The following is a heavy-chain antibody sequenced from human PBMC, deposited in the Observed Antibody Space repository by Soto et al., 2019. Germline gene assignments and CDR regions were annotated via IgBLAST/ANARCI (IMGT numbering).Heavy chain of an antibody. J-gene: IGHJ4*02. D-gene: IGHD3-10*01. V-gene: IGHV1-3*01. CDR2: INAGVDGT. Sequence: QVQLVRSGPEMMQPGASVKVSCKASGYASLSYSMHWVRQVHGQVYEWLGWINAGVDGTMYSERFQCRVRITRDTSANTVYMELNALTSGDTAVYYCAREVPGVTSFDYWGQGTLVIVSS. CDR1: GYASLSYS. CDR3: AREVPGVTSFDY.